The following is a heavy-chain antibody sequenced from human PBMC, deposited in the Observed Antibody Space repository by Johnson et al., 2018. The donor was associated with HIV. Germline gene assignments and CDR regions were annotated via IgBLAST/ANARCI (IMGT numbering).Heavy chain of an antibody. D-gene: IGHD3-3*01. CDR3: ARGSPYYNFWSGYVDAFDS. Sequence: QVQLAESGGGVVQPGRSLRLSCAASGFTFSSYAMHWVRQAPGKGLEWVALISYDGSKKYYADSVKGRLTISRDNSKNTLYLQKNSLRAEDTAVYYCARGSPYYNFWSGYVDAFDSWGQGTMVTVSS. J-gene: IGHJ3*02. CDR1: GFTFSSYA. CDR2: ISYDGSKK. V-gene: IGHV3-30-3*01.